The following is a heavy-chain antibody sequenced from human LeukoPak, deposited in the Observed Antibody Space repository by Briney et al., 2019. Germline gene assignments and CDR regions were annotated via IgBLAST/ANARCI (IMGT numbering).Heavy chain of an antibody. V-gene: IGHV4-4*07. Sequence: SETLSLTCTVSGGSISSYYWSWIRQPAGKGLEWIGRIYTSGSTNYNPSLKSRVTMSVDTSKNQFSLKLTSVTAADTAVYYCARHSRAIWYFDLWGRGTLVTVSS. CDR3: ARHSRAIWYFDL. J-gene: IGHJ2*01. CDR2: IYTSGST. D-gene: IGHD2-2*01. CDR1: GGSISSYY.